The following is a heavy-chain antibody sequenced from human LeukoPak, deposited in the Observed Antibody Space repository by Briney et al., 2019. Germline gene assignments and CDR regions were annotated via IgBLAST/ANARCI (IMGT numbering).Heavy chain of an antibody. J-gene: IGHJ6*02. V-gene: IGHV1-69*02. D-gene: IGHD4-23*01. CDR1: GGTFSSYT. CDR3: ARGKMVTRGMDV. Sequence: SVKVSCKASGGTFSSYTISWVRQAPGQGLEWMGRIIPILGIANYAQKFQGRVTITADKSTSTAYMELSSLRSEDAAVYYCARGKMVTRGMDVWGQGTTVTVSS. CDR2: IIPILGIA.